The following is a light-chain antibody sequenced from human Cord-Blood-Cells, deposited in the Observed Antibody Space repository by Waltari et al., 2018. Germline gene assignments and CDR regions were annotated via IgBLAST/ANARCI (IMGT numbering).Light chain of an antibody. CDR3: QRTYSAP. J-gene: IGKJ4*02. Sequence: DIQLTQSPSPLSASVGDRVTITCRVSKGVSSYLNWYRQKPGKVPKLLIYSASNLQSGVPSGFSGSGSGTDFTLTISSLQPEDVATDYGQRTYSAPFGGGTKVEIK. CDR1: KGVSSY. V-gene: IGKV1-27*01. CDR2: SAS.